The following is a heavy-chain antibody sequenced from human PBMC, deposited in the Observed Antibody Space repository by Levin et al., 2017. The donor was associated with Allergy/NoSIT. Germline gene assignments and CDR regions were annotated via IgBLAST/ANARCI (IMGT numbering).Heavy chain of an antibody. Sequence: GESLKISCAASGFTFSSYWMHWVRQAPGKGLVWVSRINSDGSSTSYADSVKGRFTISRDNAKNTLYLQMNSLRAEDTAVYYCTRVGVAVPVWGQGTMVTVSS. CDR2: INSDGSST. CDR1: GFTFSSYW. J-gene: IGHJ3*01. D-gene: IGHD6-19*01. CDR3: TRVGVAVPV. V-gene: IGHV3-74*01.